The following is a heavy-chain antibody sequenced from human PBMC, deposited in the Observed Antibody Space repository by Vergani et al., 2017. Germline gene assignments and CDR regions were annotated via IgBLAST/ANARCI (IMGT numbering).Heavy chain of an antibody. CDR3: ARDYTAGASGYYYGMDV. D-gene: IGHD5-18*01. CDR1: GGSISSYY. J-gene: IGHJ6*02. CDR2: LYYSGST. Sequence: QVQLQESGPGLVKPSETLSLTCTVSGGSISSYYWSWIRQPPGKGLEGIGYLYYSGSTNYNPSLKSRVTISVDTSKNQFSLKLSSVTAADTAVYYCARDYTAGASGYYYGMDVWGQGTTVTVSS. V-gene: IGHV4-59*01.